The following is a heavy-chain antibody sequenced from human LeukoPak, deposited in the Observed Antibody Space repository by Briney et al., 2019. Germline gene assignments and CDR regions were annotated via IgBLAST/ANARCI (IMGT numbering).Heavy chain of an antibody. CDR1: GDSINIYY. CDR3: ARGSHSWTD. V-gene: IGHV4-59*01. D-gene: IGHD3/OR15-3a*01. Sequence: PSETLSLTCTVSGDSINIYYWSWIRQPPGKGLEWIGYIYYSGSTNYNPSLKSRVTISADTSKNQFSLKLSSVTAADTAVYYCARGSHSWTDWGQGTLVTVSS. J-gene: IGHJ4*02. CDR2: IYYSGST.